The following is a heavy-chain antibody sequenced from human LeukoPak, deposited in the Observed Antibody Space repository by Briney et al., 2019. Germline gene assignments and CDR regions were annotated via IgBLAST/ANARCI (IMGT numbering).Heavy chain of an antibody. CDR1: GFTFSSYA. Sequence: GGSLRLSCAASGFTFSSYAMSWVRQAPGKGLEWGSAISGSGGSTYYAASVKGRFTISRDNSKNTLYLQMNSLRAEDTAVYYCASGRGIAAEGSFDYWGQGTLVTVSS. V-gene: IGHV3-23*01. CDR3: ASGRGIAAEGSFDY. J-gene: IGHJ4*02. D-gene: IGHD6-13*01. CDR2: ISGSGGST.